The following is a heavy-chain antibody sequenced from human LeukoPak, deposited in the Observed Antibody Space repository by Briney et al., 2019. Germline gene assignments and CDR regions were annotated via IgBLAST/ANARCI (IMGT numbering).Heavy chain of an antibody. CDR1: GGSFSGYY. CDR2: INHSGST. V-gene: IGHV4-34*01. Sequence: SETLSLTCAVYGGSFSGYYWSWIRQPPGKGLEWIVEINHSGSTNYNPSLKSRVTISVDTSKNQFSLKLSSVTAADTAVYYCARGWRYYGSGSYCWFDPWGQGTLVTVSS. D-gene: IGHD3-10*01. CDR3: ARGWRYYGSGSYCWFDP. J-gene: IGHJ5*02.